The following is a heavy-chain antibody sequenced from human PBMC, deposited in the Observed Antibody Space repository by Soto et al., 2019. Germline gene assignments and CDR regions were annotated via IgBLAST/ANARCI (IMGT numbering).Heavy chain of an antibody. V-gene: IGHV5-51*01. Sequence: GESLKISCKGSGYSFSTYWIGWVRQIPGKGLEWMGIIYPGDSDTRYSPSFQGHVTITVDKSTSTAYLQWNTLKASDTAMYYCARHTSNFRYYYYAMDVWGQGTTVTVSS. CDR2: IYPGDSDT. J-gene: IGHJ6*02. D-gene: IGHD2-2*01. CDR1: GYSFSTYW. CDR3: ARHTSNFRYYYYAMDV.